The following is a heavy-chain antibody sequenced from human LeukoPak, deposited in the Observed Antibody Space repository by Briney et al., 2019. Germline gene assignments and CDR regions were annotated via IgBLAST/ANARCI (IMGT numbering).Heavy chain of an antibody. CDR1: GFTFSSYW. Sequence: GGSLRLSCAASGFTFSSYWMSWVRKAPGKGLEWVANIKQDGSEKYYVDSVKGRFTISRDNAKNSLYLQMNSLRAEDTAVYYCASHTYCGGDCYQYYFDYWGQGTLVTVSS. D-gene: IGHD2-21*02. CDR3: ASHTYCGGDCYQYYFDY. CDR2: IKQDGSEK. J-gene: IGHJ4*02. V-gene: IGHV3-7*01.